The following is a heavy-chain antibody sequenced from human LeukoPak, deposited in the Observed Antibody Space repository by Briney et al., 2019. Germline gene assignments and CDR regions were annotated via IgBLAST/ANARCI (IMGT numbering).Heavy chain of an antibody. CDR3: ATEIAVAGFDY. CDR1: GVTFSSYS. Sequence: PGGSLRLSCAASGVTFSSYSMNWVRQAPGKGLEWVSYISSSRSYIYYADSVKGGFTTSRDNAKNSLCLQINSLRAEDTAVYYCATEIAVAGFDYWGQGTLVTVSS. J-gene: IGHJ4*02. CDR2: ISSSRSYI. V-gene: IGHV3-21*01. D-gene: IGHD6-19*01.